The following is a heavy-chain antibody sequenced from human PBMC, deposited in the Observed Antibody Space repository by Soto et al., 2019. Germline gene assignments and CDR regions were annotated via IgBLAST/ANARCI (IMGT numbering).Heavy chain of an antibody. CDR2: INHSGST. D-gene: IGHD1-26*01. CDR1: GGSFSGYY. V-gene: IGHV4-34*01. Sequence: SETLSLTCAVYGGSFSGYYWSWIRQPPGKGLEWIGEINHSGSTNYNPSLKSRVTISVDTSKNQFSLKLSSVTAADTAVYYCATEKRGVSNATTNYWGQGTLVTVSS. CDR3: ATEKRGVSNATTNY. J-gene: IGHJ4*02.